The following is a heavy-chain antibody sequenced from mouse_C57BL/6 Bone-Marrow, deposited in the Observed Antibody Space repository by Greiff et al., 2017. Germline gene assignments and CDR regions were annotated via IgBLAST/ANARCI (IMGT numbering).Heavy chain of an antibody. CDR2: SNPGSGGT. Sequence: VQLQQSGAELVRPGTSVKVSCNASGYAFTNYLIEWVKQRPGQGLAWIGVSNPGSGGTNYNEKFKGKATLTADKSSSTAYMQLSSLTSEDSAVYFCARLIYYYGSSYTFYAMDYWGQGTSVTVSS. CDR3: ARLIYYYGSSYTFYAMDY. J-gene: IGHJ4*01. D-gene: IGHD1-1*01. CDR1: GYAFTNYL. V-gene: IGHV1-54*01.